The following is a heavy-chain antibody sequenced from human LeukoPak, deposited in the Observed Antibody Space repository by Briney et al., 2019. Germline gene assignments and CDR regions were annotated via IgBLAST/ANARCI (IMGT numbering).Heavy chain of an antibody. CDR3: ARVGGNYPIN. CDR2: INPSGGST. V-gene: IGHV1-46*01. J-gene: IGHJ4*02. Sequence: ASVKVSCKTSGYTFTSNYMLWLRQAPGQGLEWMGIINPSGGSTSYAQKFQGRVTMTRDTSTSTVYMELSSLRSDDTAVYYCARVGGNYPINWGQGSLVTVSS. CDR1: GYTFTSNY. D-gene: IGHD1-26*01.